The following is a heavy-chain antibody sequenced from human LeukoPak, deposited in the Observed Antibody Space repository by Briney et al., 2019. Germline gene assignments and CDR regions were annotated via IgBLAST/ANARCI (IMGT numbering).Heavy chain of an antibody. V-gene: IGHV3-33*06. Sequence: GGSLRLSCAASGFTFSSYGMHWVRQAPGKGLEWVAVIWYDGSNKYYADSVKGRFTISRDNSKNTLYLQMNSLRAEDTAVYYCANDPPSGYGWVIWGQGTMVTVSS. D-gene: IGHD5-12*01. CDR1: GFTFSSYG. CDR3: ANDPPSGYGWVI. CDR2: IWYDGSNK. J-gene: IGHJ3*02.